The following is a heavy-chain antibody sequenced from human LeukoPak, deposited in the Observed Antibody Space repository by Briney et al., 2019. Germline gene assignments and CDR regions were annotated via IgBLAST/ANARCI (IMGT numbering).Heavy chain of an antibody. V-gene: IGHV3-11*01. J-gene: IGHJ4*02. CDR2: ITSAGRAI. CDR1: GFTFSDFY. CDR3: ARDKHYYDSSNYV. Sequence: GGSLRLSRAASGFTFSDFYMSWIRQAPGKGLEWVSYITSAGRAIYYADSVRGRFTISRDNAKNSLYLQMNSLRAEDTALYYCARDKHYYDSSNYVWGQGTLVTVSS. D-gene: IGHD3-22*01.